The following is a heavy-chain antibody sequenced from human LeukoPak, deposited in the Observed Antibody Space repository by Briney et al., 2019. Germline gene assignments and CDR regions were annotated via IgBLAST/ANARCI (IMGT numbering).Heavy chain of an antibody. V-gene: IGHV3-21*01. CDR1: GFTFSRNS. Sequence: GGSLRLSCAVSGFTFSRNSMNWVRQAPGKGLEWVSSISTSSSYIYYADSVKGRFTISRDNARNSLYLQMNSLRAEDTAVYYCARGGVGVTLISWSDYWGQGTLVTVSS. J-gene: IGHJ4*02. CDR3: ARGGVGVTLISWSDY. D-gene: IGHD1-26*01. CDR2: ISTSSSYI.